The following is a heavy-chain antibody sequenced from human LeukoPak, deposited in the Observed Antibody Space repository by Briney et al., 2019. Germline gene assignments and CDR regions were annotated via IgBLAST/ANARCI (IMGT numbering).Heavy chain of an antibody. CDR2: ISAYNGNT. D-gene: IGHD5-18*01. V-gene: IGHV1-18*01. Sequence: GASVKLSCKASGYTFTSYGISWVRQAPGQGLEWMGWISAYNGNTNYAQKLQGRVTMTTDTSTSTAYMELRSLRSDDTAVYYCARDQGAYTAMVSDYFDYWGQGTLVTVSS. CDR1: GYTFTSYG. CDR3: ARDQGAYTAMVSDYFDY. J-gene: IGHJ4*02.